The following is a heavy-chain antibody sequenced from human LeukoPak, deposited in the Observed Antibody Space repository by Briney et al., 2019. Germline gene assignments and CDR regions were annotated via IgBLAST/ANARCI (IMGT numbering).Heavy chain of an antibody. D-gene: IGHD1-26*01. CDR3: AKAPRPWVGGATGSRYYFDH. J-gene: IGHJ4*02. Sequence: PGGSLRLSCAASGFTFSSYGMHWVRQAPGKGLEWVAVISYDGSNKYYADSVKGRFTISRDNSKNTLYLQMNSLRAEDTAVYYCAKAPRPWVGGATGSRYYFDHWGQGTLVTVSS. CDR2: ISYDGSNK. V-gene: IGHV3-30*18. CDR1: GFTFSSYG.